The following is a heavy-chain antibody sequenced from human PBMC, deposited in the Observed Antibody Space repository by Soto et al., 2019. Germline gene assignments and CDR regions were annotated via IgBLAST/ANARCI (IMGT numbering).Heavy chain of an antibody. Sequence: EVQVSESGGGLVQPGGSLRLSCATSGFTFSHYPMNWVRQAPGKGLGWVSGISAGGDRTYYADSVKGRFTIFRDNSKNSVSLQMNSLRVEDTAVYYCARRVWGQGTLVTVSS. V-gene: IGHV3-23*01. CDR3: ARRV. J-gene: IGHJ4*02. CDR2: ISAGGDRT. CDR1: GFTFSHYP.